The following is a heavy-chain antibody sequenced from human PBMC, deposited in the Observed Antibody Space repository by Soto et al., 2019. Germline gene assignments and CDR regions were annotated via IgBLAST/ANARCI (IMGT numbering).Heavy chain of an antibody. CDR3: ASTYYDFWSGRFEYYFDY. J-gene: IGHJ4*02. Sequence: SVKVSCKACGGTFSSYTISWVRQAPGQGLEWMGRIIPILGIANYAQKFQGRVTITADKSTSTAYMELSSLRSEDTAVYYCASTYYDFWSGRFEYYFDYWGQGTLVTVSS. CDR2: IIPILGIA. D-gene: IGHD3-3*01. CDR1: GGTFSSYT. V-gene: IGHV1-69*02.